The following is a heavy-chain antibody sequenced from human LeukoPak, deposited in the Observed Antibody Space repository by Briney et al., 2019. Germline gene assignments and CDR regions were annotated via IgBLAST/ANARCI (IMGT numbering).Heavy chain of an antibody. CDR2: ISSSSSTI. CDR1: GFTFSSYS. Sequence: PGGSLRLSCAASGFTFSSYSMNWVRQAPGKGLEWVSHISSSSSTIYYADSVKGRFTISRDNAKNSLYLLMNSLRAEDTAVYYCARDLRLGATTPVDYWGQGTLVTVSS. J-gene: IGHJ4*02. CDR3: ARDLRLGATTPVDY. V-gene: IGHV3-48*01. D-gene: IGHD1-26*01.